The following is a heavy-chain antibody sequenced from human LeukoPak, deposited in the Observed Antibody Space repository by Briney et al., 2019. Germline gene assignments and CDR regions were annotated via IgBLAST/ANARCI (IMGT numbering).Heavy chain of an antibody. J-gene: IGHJ4*02. CDR1: SGSISDYY. CDR3: ARELKVGNTRYYFDY. Sequence: WETLSLTCTVSSGSISDYYWSWIRQPAGKGLEGIGYIYYSGSTNYNPSLKSRVTILVDMSKNQFSLKMSSVTAADTAVYYCARELKVGNTRYYFDYWGQGTLVTVSS. CDR2: IYYSGST. D-gene: IGHD2/OR15-2a*01. V-gene: IGHV4-59*01.